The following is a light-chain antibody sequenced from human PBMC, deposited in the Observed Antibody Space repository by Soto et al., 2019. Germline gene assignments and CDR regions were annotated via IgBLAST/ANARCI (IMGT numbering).Light chain of an antibody. Sequence: DIVMTQSPDSLAVSLGERATINCKSSQSVFYSSNNKNYLAWYQQKPGQPPNLLIYWASTRESGVPDRFSGSGSGTNFPPTISSLQAEDVAVYYCQQYYGIPYTFGQGTKLEIK. J-gene: IGKJ2*01. CDR3: QQYYGIPYT. CDR2: WAS. V-gene: IGKV4-1*01. CDR1: QSVFYSSNNKNY.